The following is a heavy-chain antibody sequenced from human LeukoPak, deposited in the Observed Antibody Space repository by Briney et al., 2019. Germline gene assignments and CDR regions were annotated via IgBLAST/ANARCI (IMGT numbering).Heavy chain of an antibody. D-gene: IGHD1-14*01. CDR2: INSDGSST. CDR3: AREGSLPTRSDY. V-gene: IGHV3-74*01. Sequence: GGSLRLSCAASGFTFSSYWMHWVRQAPGKGLVWVSRINSDGSSTSYADSVKGRFTISRDSAKNSLYLQMNSLTAEDTAVYYCAREGSLPTRSDYWGKGTLVTVSS. CDR1: GFTFSSYW. J-gene: IGHJ4*02.